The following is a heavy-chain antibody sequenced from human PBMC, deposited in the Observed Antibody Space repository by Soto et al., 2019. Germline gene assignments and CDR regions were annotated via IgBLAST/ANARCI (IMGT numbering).Heavy chain of an antibody. J-gene: IGHJ6*02. V-gene: IGHV3-53*01. CDR2: IYSGGST. Sequence: AGSMRLSCAASRFTVSSNYMSWVRQAPGKGLEWVSVIYSGGSTYYADSVKGRFTISRDNAKNSLYLQMNSLRAEDTAVYYCARPPRGYYYYGMDVWGQGTTVTVAS. CDR3: ARPPRGYYYYGMDV. CDR1: RFTVSSNY. D-gene: IGHD3-10*01.